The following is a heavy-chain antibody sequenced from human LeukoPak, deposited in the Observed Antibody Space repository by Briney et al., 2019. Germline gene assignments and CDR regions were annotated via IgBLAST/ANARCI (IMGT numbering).Heavy chain of an antibody. CDR2: ISGSGRTT. CDR1: GFTFSSYA. CDR3: ARVVGLTGYSSSWYSGYYYYMDV. Sequence: GGSLRLSCAASGFTFSSYAMTWVRQAPGKGLEWVSTISGSGRTTYYADSVKGRFTISRDNSKNTLYLQMNSLRAEDTAVYYCARVVGLTGYSSSWYSGYYYYMDVWGKGTTVTVSS. D-gene: IGHD6-13*01. V-gene: IGHV3-23*01. J-gene: IGHJ6*03.